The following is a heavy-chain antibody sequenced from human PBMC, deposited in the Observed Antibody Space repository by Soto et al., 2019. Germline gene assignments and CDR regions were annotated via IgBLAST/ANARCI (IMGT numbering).Heavy chain of an antibody. J-gene: IGHJ4*02. V-gene: IGHV4-34*01. CDR2: INHSGST. CDR3: ARGLNGGYGVFDY. Sequence: RRISKKPGKGLEWIGEINHSGSTNYNPSLKSRVTISVDTSKNQFSLKLSSVTAADTAVYYCARGLNGGYGVFDYWGQGTLVTVSS. D-gene: IGHD5-12*01.